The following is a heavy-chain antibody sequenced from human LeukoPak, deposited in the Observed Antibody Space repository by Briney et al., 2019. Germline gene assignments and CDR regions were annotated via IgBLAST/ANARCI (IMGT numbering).Heavy chain of an antibody. J-gene: IGHJ4*02. CDR1: GFTFSSYS. CDR3: TTDPDYYNSSGYLFDY. D-gene: IGHD3-22*01. Sequence: PGGSLRLSCAASGFTFSSYSMNWVRQAPGKGLEWVSYISSSSSTIYYADSMKGRFTISRDDSKNTLYLQMNSLKTEDTAVYFCTTDPDYYNSSGYLFDYWGQGTLVTVSS. V-gene: IGHV3-48*01. CDR2: ISSSSSTI.